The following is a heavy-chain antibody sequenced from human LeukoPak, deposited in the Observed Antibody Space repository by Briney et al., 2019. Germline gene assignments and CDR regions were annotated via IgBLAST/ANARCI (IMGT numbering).Heavy chain of an antibody. CDR2: IIPIFGTA. CDR3: ARSPTGDYFYY. D-gene: IGHD7-27*01. Sequence: ASVKVSCKASGGTFSSYAISWVRQTPGQGLEWMGGIIPIFGTANYAQKFQGRVTITTDESTSTAHMELSSLRSEDTAVYYCARSPTGDYFYYWGQGTLVTVSS. J-gene: IGHJ4*02. CDR1: GGTFSSYA. V-gene: IGHV1-69*05.